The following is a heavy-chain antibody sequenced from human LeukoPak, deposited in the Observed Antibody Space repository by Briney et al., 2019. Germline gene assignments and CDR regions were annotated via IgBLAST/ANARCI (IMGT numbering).Heavy chain of an antibody. J-gene: IGHJ4*02. V-gene: IGHV3-33*01. D-gene: IGHD1-26*01. CDR3: ARDLSFGSLDF. CDR2: MWYDGSRE. CDR1: EFILSTHG. Sequence: GGSLRLSCAASEFILSTHGMHWVRQAPGKGREWVAGMWYDGSREDYADSVKGRFTISRDMSKNTLNLQMNSLRVEDTAMFYCARDLSFGSLDFRGQGTLVTVSS.